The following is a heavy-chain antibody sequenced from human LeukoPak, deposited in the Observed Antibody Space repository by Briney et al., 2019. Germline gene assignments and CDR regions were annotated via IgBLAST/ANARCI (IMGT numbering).Heavy chain of an antibody. D-gene: IGHD3-10*01. CDR2: IYCSGST. J-gene: IGHJ4*02. V-gene: IGHV4-59*01. CDR3: ASGLRYGSGSYYNY. Sequence: SETLSLTCTVSGGSISSYYWSWIRQPPGKGLEWIGYIYCSGSTNYNPSLKSRVTISVDTSKNQFSLKLSSVTAADTAVYYCASGLRYGSGSYYNYWGQGTLVTVSS. CDR1: GGSISSYY.